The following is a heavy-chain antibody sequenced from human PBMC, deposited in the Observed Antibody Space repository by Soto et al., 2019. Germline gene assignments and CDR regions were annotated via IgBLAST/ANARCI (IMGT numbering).Heavy chain of an antibody. Sequence: SGPTLVNPTATLTLTCTVSGFSLSNARMGVSWIRQPPGKALEWLAHIFSNDEKSYSTSLKSRLTISKDTSKSQVVLTMTNMDPVDTATYYCARTYYDFWSGFFDYWGQGTLVTVSS. D-gene: IGHD3-3*01. J-gene: IGHJ4*02. CDR1: GFSLSNARMG. CDR3: ARTYYDFWSGFFDY. CDR2: IFSNDEK. V-gene: IGHV2-26*01.